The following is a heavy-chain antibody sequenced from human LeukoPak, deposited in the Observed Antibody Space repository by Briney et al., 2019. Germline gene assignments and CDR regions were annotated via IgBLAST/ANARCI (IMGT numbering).Heavy chain of an antibody. CDR1: RYTFTGYY. CDR3: AREASGYYYSLDY. V-gene: IGHV1-2*02. J-gene: IGHJ4*02. Sequence: ASVKVSCKASRYTFTGYYMHWVRQAPGQGLEWMGWINPNSGGTNYAQKFQGRVTMTRDTSISTAYMELSRLRSDDTAVYYCAREASGYYYSLDYWGQGTLVTVSS. D-gene: IGHD3-22*01. CDR2: INPNSGGT.